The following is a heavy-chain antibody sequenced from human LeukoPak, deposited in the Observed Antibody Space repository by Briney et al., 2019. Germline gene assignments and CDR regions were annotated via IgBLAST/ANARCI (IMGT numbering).Heavy chain of an antibody. Sequence: GGAPRLSFLASGFTLNTHTMTWGRPGPGKGGGWVSYISGSSAHIYYADSVQGRFIISRDNTKNSLSLQMNSLRAEDTAVYYCARRMARDALDIWGRGTMVTVSS. J-gene: IGHJ3*02. CDR3: ARRMARDALDI. D-gene: IGHD5-24*01. CDR2: ISGSSAHI. V-gene: IGHV3-21*05. CDR1: GFTLNTHT.